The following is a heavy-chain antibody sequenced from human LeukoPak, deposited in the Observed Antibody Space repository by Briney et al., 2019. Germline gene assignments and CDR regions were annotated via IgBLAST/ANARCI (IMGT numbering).Heavy chain of an antibody. CDR1: GYTFTDYY. CDR2: IIPIFGTA. CDR3: ARGPLMIVVDMYYFDY. V-gene: IGHV1-69*13. Sequence: SVKVSCKASGYTFTDYYIHWVRQAPGQGLEWMGGIIPIFGTANYAQKFQGRVTITADESTSTAYMELSSLRSEDTAVYYCARGPLMIVVDMYYFDYWGQGTLVTVSS. J-gene: IGHJ4*02. D-gene: IGHD3-22*01.